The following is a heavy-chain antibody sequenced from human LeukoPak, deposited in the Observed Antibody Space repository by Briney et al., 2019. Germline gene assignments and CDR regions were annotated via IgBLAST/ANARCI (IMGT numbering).Heavy chain of an antibody. V-gene: IGHV1-18*01. J-gene: IGHJ4*02. D-gene: IGHD3-22*01. CDR3: ASLYYYDSSGQPFDY. CDR1: GYTFTRYG. Sequence: ASVKVSCKASGYTFTRYGISWVRQAPGQGLEWMGWISAYNGDTNYAQKFQGRVTMTRDTSISTAYMELSRLRSDDTAVYYCASLYYYDSSGQPFDYWGQGTLVTVSS. CDR2: ISAYNGDT.